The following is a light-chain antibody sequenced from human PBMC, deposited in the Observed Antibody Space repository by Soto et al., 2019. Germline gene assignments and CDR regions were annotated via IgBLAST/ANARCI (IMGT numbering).Light chain of an antibody. V-gene: IGLV2-23*01. CDR2: EGT. Sequence: QSALTQPASVSGSPGQSITISCTGSTSFVGSYNLVSWYQQHPGKAPKLIIYEGTKRPSGVSNRFSGSSSGNTASLTITGLQAEDEADYFCCSYAGSSSLGFGGGTQLTVL. CDR1: TSFVGSYNL. J-gene: IGLJ2*01. CDR3: CSYAGSSSLG.